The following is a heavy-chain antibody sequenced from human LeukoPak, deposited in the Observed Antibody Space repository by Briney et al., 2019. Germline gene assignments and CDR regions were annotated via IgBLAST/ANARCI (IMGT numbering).Heavy chain of an antibody. J-gene: IGHJ6*03. Sequence: SETLSLTCTVSGGSISTYYWNWIRQSPGKGLEWIGYIYSSGSTNYNPSLKSRVTMSVDTSKNQFSLKVSSVTAADTAVYYCARVFDSGSQAYFYYMDVWGKGTTVTISS. D-gene: IGHD3-10*01. CDR3: ARVFDSGSQAYFYYMDV. CDR2: IYSSGST. V-gene: IGHV4-59*01. CDR1: GGSISTYY.